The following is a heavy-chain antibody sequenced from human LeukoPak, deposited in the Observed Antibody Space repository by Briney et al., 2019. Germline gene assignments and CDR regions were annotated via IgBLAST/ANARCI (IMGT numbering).Heavy chain of an antibody. CDR2: IYDGGFT. Sequence: PGGSLRLSCAASGFTVSSNYMAWVRQAPGKGLEWVSVIYDGGFTDYTDSVKGRFTISRDNSKSTLYLQMNTLRAEDTAVYYCARDGGATSVYRYWGQGTLVTVSS. CDR3: ARDGGATSVYRY. V-gene: IGHV3-66*01. CDR1: GFTVSSNY. D-gene: IGHD1-26*01. J-gene: IGHJ4*02.